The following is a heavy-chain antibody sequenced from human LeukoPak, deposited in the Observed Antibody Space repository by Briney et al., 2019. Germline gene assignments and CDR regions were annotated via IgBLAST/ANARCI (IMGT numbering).Heavy chain of an antibody. Sequence: GGSLRLSCAASGFTFSSYSINWVRQAPGKGLEWVSSISSSSSYIYYADSVKGRFTISRDNAKNSLYLQMNSLRAEDTAVYYCARDVSPILTGYYPNPFDYWGQGTLVTVSS. CDR3: ARDVSPILTGYYPNPFDY. CDR2: ISSSSSYI. V-gene: IGHV3-21*01. CDR1: GFTFSSYS. D-gene: IGHD3-9*01. J-gene: IGHJ4*02.